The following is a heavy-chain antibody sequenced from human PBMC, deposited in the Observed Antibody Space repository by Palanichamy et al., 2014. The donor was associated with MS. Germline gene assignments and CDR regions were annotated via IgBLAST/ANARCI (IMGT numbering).Heavy chain of an antibody. CDR2: NYWDDDK. CDR1: GFSLSTRKVG. D-gene: IGHD2-21*02. CDR3: VHTGCGGDCLRSNCHYDVDV. V-gene: IGHV2-5*02. Sequence: QITLKESGPTLVKPTQTLTLTCTFSGFSLSTRKVGVGWIRQPPGKALEWLVINYWDDDKRFSPSLKNRLTITKDTSKSQVVLTMTDMHPVDTATYYCVHTGCGGDCLRSNCHYDVDVWGQGTTVTVSS. J-gene: IGHJ6*02.